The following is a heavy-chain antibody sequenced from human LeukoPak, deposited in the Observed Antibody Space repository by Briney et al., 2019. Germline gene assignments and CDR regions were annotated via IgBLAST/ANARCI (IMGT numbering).Heavy chain of an antibody. D-gene: IGHD6-19*01. CDR1: GYTFTSYG. V-gene: IGHV1-18*01. CDR2: ISAYNGNT. CDR3: ARVVAVAGTADY. J-gene: IGHJ4*02. Sequence: ASVKVSCKASGYTFTSYGISWVRQAPGQGLEWMGWISAYNGNTNYAQKLQGRVTMTTDTSTNTAYMELRSLRSDDTAVYYCARVVAVAGTADYWGQGTLVIVSS.